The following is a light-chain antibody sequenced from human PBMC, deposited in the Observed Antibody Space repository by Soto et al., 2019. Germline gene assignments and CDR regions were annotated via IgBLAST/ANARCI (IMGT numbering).Light chain of an antibody. CDR1: SSDVGGYKY. CDR2: EVS. V-gene: IGLV2-14*01. CDR3: SSYTTSSTLYV. Sequence: QSVLTQPASVSGSPGQSITISCTGTSSDVGGYKYVSWYQQHPGKAPKLMIYEVSNRPSGVSNRFSGSKSGNTASLTISGRQAEDEADYYCSSYTTSSTLYVFGTGTKLTVL. J-gene: IGLJ1*01.